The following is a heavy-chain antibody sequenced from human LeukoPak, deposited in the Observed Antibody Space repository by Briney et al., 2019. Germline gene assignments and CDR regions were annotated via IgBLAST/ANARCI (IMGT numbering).Heavy chain of an antibody. Sequence: SETLSLTCTVSGDSISSYYWSWLRQPPGKRLEWIGYVSNIETTNYNPSLKSRVTISVDTSKNQFSLRLSSVAAADTAVYYCARGRPDGSGSYYKFDPWGQGTLVTVSS. V-gene: IGHV4-59*08. CDR1: GDSISSYY. J-gene: IGHJ5*02. CDR3: ARGRPDGSGSYYKFDP. CDR2: VSNIETT. D-gene: IGHD3-10*01.